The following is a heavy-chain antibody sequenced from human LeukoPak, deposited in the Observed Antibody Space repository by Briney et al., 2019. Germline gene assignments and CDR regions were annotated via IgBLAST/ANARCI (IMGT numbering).Heavy chain of an antibody. CDR2: IDSDSART. D-gene: IGHD3-3*01. Sequence: GGSLRLSCSAFGFAFDKYAMNWVRQAPEKGLEWVSTIDSDSARTYYADSVNGRFTISRDNHKNILYLQMNSLRAEDTAVYYCAKDNRITIFGVVIYWFDPWGQGTLVTVSS. CDR3: AKDNRITIFGVVIYWFDP. V-gene: IGHV3-23*01. J-gene: IGHJ5*02. CDR1: GFAFDKYA.